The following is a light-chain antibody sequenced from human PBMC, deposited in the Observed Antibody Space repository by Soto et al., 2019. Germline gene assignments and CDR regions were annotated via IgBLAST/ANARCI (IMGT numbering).Light chain of an antibody. Sequence: EIVLTQSPATLSLSPGERATLSCRASQSVSSYLAWYQQKPGQAPRLLIYDASNRATGIPARFSGSESGTDLILTISSLEPEDSAVYYCQQRSNWPYTFGQGTKLEIK. CDR2: DAS. CDR3: QQRSNWPYT. CDR1: QSVSSY. V-gene: IGKV3-11*01. J-gene: IGKJ2*01.